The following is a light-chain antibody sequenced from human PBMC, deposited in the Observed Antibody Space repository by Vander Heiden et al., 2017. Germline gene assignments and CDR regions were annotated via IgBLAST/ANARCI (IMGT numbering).Light chain of an antibody. Sequence: QTVVTQEPSFSVSPGGTVPLPCGLSSGSVSTSYYPSWYQQTPGQAPRTLIYSTNTRSSGVSDRFSGSILGNKAALTITGAQADDESDYYCVLYMGSGIWVFGGGTKLTVL. CDR3: VLYMGSGIWV. J-gene: IGLJ3*02. CDR1: SGSVSTSYY. CDR2: STN. V-gene: IGLV8-61*01.